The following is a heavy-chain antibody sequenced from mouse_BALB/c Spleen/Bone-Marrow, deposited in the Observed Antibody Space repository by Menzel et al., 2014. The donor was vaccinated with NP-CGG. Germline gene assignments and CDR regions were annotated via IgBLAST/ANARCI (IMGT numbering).Heavy chain of an antibody. J-gene: IGHJ2*01. Sequence: EVKLMESGAELVKPGASVKLSCTAPGFNIKDTYMHWVKQRPEQGLEWIGRIDPANGNTKYDPKFQGKATITADTSSNTAYLQLSSLTSEDTAVYYCASYVYGYYFDYWGQGTTLTVSS. V-gene: IGHV14-3*02. CDR1: GFNIKDTY. D-gene: IGHD2-2*01. CDR3: ASYVYGYYFDY. CDR2: IDPANGNT.